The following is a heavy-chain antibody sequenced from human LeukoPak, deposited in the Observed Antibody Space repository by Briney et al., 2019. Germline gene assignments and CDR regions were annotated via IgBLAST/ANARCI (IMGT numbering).Heavy chain of an antibody. V-gene: IGHV4-59*01. J-gene: IGHJ3*02. CDR2: IYNSGST. D-gene: IGHD4-23*01. CDR1: GGSISSYY. Sequence: PSETLSLTCTVSGGSISSYYWSWIRQPPGKGLEWIGYIYNSGSTNYNHSLKSRVTIPEDMSNNQFSLKLSSVTAADTAVYYCARALRLWGGNSGIAFDIWGQGTMVTVSS. CDR3: ARALRLWGGNSGIAFDI.